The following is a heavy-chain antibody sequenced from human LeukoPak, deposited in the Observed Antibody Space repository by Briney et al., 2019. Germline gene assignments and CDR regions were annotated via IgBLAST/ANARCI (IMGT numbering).Heavy chain of an antibody. CDR1: GGSISSSSYY. CDR3: ASMAPSSDCSSTSCYN. CDR2: IYYSGST. Sequence: PSETLSLTCTVSGGSISSSSYYWGWIRQPPGKGLEWIGSIYYSGSTYYNPSLKSRVTISVDTSKNQFSLKLSSVTAADTAVYYCASMAPSSDCSSTSCYNWGQGTLVTVSS. J-gene: IGHJ4*02. D-gene: IGHD2-2*02. V-gene: IGHV4-39*07.